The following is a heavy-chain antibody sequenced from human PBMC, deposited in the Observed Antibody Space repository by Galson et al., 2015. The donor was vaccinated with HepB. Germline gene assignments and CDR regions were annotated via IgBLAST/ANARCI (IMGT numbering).Heavy chain of an antibody. J-gene: IGHJ4*02. CDR2: IYYRGST. D-gene: IGHD5-18*01. Sequence: SETLSLTCTVSGGSISSSSYYWGWIRQPPGKGLEWFGSIYYRGSTYYNPSIKNRITISVDTSKNQFSLKLSSLTAADTAVYYCARGGYSYGLDYWGQGTLVTVSS. CDR3: ARGGYSYGLDY. CDR1: GGSISSSSYY. V-gene: IGHV4-39*01.